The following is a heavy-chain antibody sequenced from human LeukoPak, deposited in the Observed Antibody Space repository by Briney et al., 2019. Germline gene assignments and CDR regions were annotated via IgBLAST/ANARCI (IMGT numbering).Heavy chain of an antibody. V-gene: IGHV1-69*05. CDR2: IIPIFGTA. CDR1: GGTFSSYA. D-gene: IGHD6-13*01. Sequence: GASVKVSCKASGGTFSSYAISWVRQAPGQGLEWMGGIIPIFGTANYAQKVQGRVTMTTDTSTSTAYMELRNLRSDGTAVYYCARDRLLGQQLVPSFGYWGQGTLVTVSS. J-gene: IGHJ4*02. CDR3: ARDRLLGQQLVPSFGY.